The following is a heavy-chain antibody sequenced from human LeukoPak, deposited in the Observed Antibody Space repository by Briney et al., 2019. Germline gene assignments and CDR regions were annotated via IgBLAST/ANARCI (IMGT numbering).Heavy chain of an antibody. CDR2: IYYSGST. D-gene: IGHD4-23*01. J-gene: IGHJ4*02. CDR1: GGSISSGGYY. Sequence: SETLSLTCTVSGGSISSGGYYWSWTRQHPGKGLEWIGYIYYSGSTYYNPSLKSRVTISVDTSKNQFSLKLSSVTAADTAVYYCARDIGVDYGGNYFDYWGQGTLVTVSS. CDR3: ARDIGVDYGGNYFDY. V-gene: IGHV4-31*03.